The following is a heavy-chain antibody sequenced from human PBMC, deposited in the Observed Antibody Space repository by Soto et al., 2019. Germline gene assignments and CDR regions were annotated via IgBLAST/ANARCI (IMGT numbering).Heavy chain of an antibody. D-gene: IGHD3-16*01. V-gene: IGHV3-30*18. CDR2: MSYDGSKK. J-gene: IGHJ6*03. Sequence: VQLVESGGGVVQPGRSLRLSCVGSGFSFSSYDMNWVRQAPGTGLEWVALMSYDGSKKYYGDSVRGRVTISRDNSKNTLYLQMDHLRPEDTAIYYCAKDLKPGSRWSLGGVEHCMDVWGRGTTVSVSS. CDR1: GFSFSSYD. CDR3: AKDLKPGSRWSLGGVEHCMDV.